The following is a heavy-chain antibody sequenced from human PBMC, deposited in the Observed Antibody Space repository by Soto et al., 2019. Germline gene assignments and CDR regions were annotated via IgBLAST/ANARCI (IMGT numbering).Heavy chain of an antibody. V-gene: IGHV4-59*01. CDR2: MYNTGST. D-gene: IGHD2-15*01. Sequence: SETLSLTCTVSGGSISGYYWSWIRQPPWKGLEWIGYMYNTGSTVYNPSFKSRVTISVDTSKNQFSLKLSSVTAADTAVYYCARDLLSPYCSGGSCYSTWGQGTLVTVSS. CDR1: GGSISGYY. CDR3: ARDLLSPYCSGGSCYST. J-gene: IGHJ5*02.